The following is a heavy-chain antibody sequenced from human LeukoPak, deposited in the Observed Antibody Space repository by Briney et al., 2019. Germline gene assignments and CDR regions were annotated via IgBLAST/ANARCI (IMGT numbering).Heavy chain of an antibody. J-gene: IGHJ3*02. V-gene: IGHV3-23*01. CDR3: AKGPVSNGSPSAFDI. CDR2: ISGSGGST. CDR1: GFTFSSYA. Sequence: GGSLRLSCAASGFTFSSYAMSWVRQAPGKGLEWVSAISGSGGSTYYADSVKGRFTISRGNSKNTLYLQMNSLRAEDTAVYYCAKGPVSNGSPSAFDIWGQGTMVTVSS. D-gene: IGHD1-26*01.